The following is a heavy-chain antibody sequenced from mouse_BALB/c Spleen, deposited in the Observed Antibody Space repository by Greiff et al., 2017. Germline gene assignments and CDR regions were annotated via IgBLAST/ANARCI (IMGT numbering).Heavy chain of an antibody. Sequence: EVKLMESGPGLVKPSQSLSLTCSVTGYSITSGYYWNWIRQFPGNKLEWMGYISYDGSNNYNPSLKNRISITRDTSKNQFFLKLNSVTTEDTATYYCARGGGLLLSWFAYWGQGTLVTVSA. J-gene: IGHJ3*01. D-gene: IGHD2-3*01. CDR2: ISYDGSN. CDR3: ARGGGLLLSWFAY. V-gene: IGHV3-6*02. CDR1: GYSITSGYY.